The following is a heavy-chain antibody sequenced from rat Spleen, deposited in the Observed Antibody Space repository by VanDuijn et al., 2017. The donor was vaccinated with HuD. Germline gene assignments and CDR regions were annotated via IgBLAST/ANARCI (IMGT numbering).Heavy chain of an antibody. CDR2: ISYEGSST. Sequence: EVQLVESGGGLVQPGRSMKLSCAASGFTFSDYYMAWVRQAPKKGLEWVASISYEGSSTYYGDSVKGRFTISRDNAKSTLYLQMNSLRSEDTATYYCAREENYYSGDGWWGQGVMVTVSS. CDR3: AREENYYSGDGW. CDR1: GFTFSDYY. J-gene: IGHJ2*01. D-gene: IGHD1-1*01. V-gene: IGHV5-22*01.